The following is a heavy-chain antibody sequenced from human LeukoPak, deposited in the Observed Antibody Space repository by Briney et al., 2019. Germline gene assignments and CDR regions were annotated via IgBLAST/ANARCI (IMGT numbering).Heavy chain of an antibody. J-gene: IGHJ5*02. V-gene: IGHV1-69*13. CDR2: IIPIFGTA. CDR1: GYTFTSYG. Sequence: SVKVSCKASGYTFTSYGISWVRQAPGQGLEWMGGIIPIFGTANYAQKFQGRVTITADESTSTAYMELSSLRSEDTAVYYCARDIGYCSGGSCYGWFDPWGQGTLVTVSS. CDR3: ARDIGYCSGGSCYGWFDP. D-gene: IGHD2-15*01.